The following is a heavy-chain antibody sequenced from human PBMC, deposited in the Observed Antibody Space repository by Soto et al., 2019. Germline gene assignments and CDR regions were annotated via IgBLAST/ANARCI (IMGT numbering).Heavy chain of an antibody. CDR1: GGSISSSSYY. CDR3: ARHSRLRTVNWFDP. CDR2: IYYSGST. Sequence: QLQLQESGPGLVKPSETLSLTCTVSGGSISSSSYYWGWIRQPPGKGLEWIGSIYYSGSTYYNPSLKSRVTVSVDTSKNQFSLKLSSVTAADTAVYYCARHSRLRTVNWFDPWGQGTLVTVSS. V-gene: IGHV4-39*01. D-gene: IGHD4-17*01. J-gene: IGHJ5*02.